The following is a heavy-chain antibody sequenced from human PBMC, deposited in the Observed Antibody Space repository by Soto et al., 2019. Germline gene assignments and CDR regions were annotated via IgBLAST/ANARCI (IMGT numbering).Heavy chain of an antibody. CDR3: ARGIITMVRGVMGYYYYYYMDI. CDR2: INHSGST. J-gene: IGHJ6*03. CDR1: GGSFSGYY. V-gene: IGHV4-34*01. D-gene: IGHD3-10*01. Sequence: SETLSLTCAVYGGSFSGYYWSWIRQPPGKGLEWIGEINHSGSTNYNPSLKSRVTISVDTSKNQFSLKLSSVTAADTAVYYCARGIITMVRGVMGYYYYYYMDIWGKGTTXXVXS.